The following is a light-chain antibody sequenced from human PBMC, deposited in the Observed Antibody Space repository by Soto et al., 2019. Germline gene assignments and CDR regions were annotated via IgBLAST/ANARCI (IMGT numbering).Light chain of an antibody. CDR2: EGS. Sequence: QSALTQPASVSGSPGQSITIYCTGTSSDVGGYNLVSWYQQHPGKAPKLMIYEGSKRPSGVSNRFSGSKSGNTASLTISGLQAEDEADYYCCSYAGSSTYVFGTGTKVTVL. V-gene: IGLV2-23*01. CDR3: CSYAGSSTYV. J-gene: IGLJ1*01. CDR1: SSDVGGYNL.